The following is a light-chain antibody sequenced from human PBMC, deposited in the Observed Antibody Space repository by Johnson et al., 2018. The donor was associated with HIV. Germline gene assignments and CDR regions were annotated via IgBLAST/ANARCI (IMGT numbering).Light chain of an antibody. CDR2: DNS. J-gene: IGLJ1*01. V-gene: IGLV1-51*01. CDR3: ESWDSSLSTGSYV. Sequence: QSVLTQPPSVSAAPGQKVTISCSGSSSKIGNKYVSWYQQFPGTAPKVLIYDNSKRPSGIPDRFSGSKSGTSATLDITGLQTGDDGDYYCESWDSSLSTGSYVFGTGTKVTVL. CDR1: SSKIGNKY.